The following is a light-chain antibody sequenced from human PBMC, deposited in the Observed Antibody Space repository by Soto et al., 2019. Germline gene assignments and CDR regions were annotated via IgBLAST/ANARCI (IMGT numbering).Light chain of an antibody. CDR2: AAA. V-gene: IGKV1-9*01. CDR1: QGIINN. Sequence: IELTQSPSSLSASAGDRVTITCRASQGIINNLAWYQQKPARAPNLLIYAAAILHSGVPSRFSGSGSGTDFTLTISSLQPEDFATYYCQQVNGFPRTFGQGTKVEVQ. CDR3: QQVNGFPRT. J-gene: IGKJ1*01.